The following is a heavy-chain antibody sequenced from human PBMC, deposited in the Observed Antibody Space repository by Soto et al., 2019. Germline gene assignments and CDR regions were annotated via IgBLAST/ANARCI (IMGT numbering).Heavy chain of an antibody. CDR1: GGTFSSYA. CDR3: ARRGPKPYLYSSSEFDP. V-gene: IGHV1-69*01. CDR2: IIPIFGTA. J-gene: IGHJ5*02. Sequence: KGSCKATGGTFSSYAFSWVRQAPGQGLEWMGVIIPIFGTANYAQKFQGRVTITADESTSTAYMELSSLRSEDTAVYYCARRGPKPYLYSSSEFDPWGQGTLVTVSS. D-gene: IGHD6-13*01.